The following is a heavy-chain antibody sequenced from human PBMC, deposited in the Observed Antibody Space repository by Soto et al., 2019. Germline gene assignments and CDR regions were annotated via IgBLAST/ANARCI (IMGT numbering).Heavy chain of an antibody. D-gene: IGHD6-19*01. CDR1: GGSFSGYY. Sequence: QVQLQQWGAGLLKPSETLSLTCAVYGGSFSGYYWCWIRQPPGKGLEWIGEINHSGSTNYNPSLKSRVTISVDTSKNQFSLKLSSVTAADTAVYYCARAPRKRGQSNWFDPWGQGTLVTVSS. CDR3: ARAPRKRGQSNWFDP. CDR2: INHSGST. V-gene: IGHV4-34*01. J-gene: IGHJ5*02.